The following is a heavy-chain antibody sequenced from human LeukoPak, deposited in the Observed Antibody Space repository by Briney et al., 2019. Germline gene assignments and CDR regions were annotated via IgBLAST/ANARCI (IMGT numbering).Heavy chain of an antibody. V-gene: IGHV4-61*02. CDR2: IYTSGST. CDR1: GGSISSGSYY. CDR3: VRELDYSNYGYFDY. Sequence: TSETLSLTCTVSGGSISSGSYYWSWIRQPAGKGLEWIGRIYTSGSTNYNPSLKSRVTISVDTSKNQFSLKLSSVTAADTAVYYCVRELDYSNYGYFDYWGQGTLVTVSS. J-gene: IGHJ4*02. D-gene: IGHD4-11*01.